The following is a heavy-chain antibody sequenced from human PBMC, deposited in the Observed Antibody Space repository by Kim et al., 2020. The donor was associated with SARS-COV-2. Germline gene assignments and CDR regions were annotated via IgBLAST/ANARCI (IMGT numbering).Heavy chain of an antibody. V-gene: IGHV5-51*01. J-gene: IGHJ6*02. CDR1: GYSFTSYW. CDR2: IYPGDSDT. Sequence: GESLKISCKGSGYSFTSYWIGWVRQMPGKGLEWMGIIYPGDSDTRYSPSFQGQVTISADKSISTAYLQWSSLKASDTAMYYCARRGGSAEGYYYYYGMDVWGQGTTVTVSS. CDR3: ARRGGSAEGYYYYYGMDV. D-gene: IGHD3-16*01.